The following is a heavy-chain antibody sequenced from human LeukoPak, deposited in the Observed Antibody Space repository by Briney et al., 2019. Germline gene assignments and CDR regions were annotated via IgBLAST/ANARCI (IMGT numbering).Heavy chain of an antibody. CDR1: GGSISSYY. J-gene: IGHJ4*02. Sequence: SETLSLTCTVSGGSISSYYWSWIRQPPGKGLEYIGYIYYSGSTNYNPSLKSRVTISVDTSKNQFSLKLSSVTAADTAVYYCARLPDYGAHRFDYWGQGTLVTVSS. CDR3: ARLPDYGAHRFDY. D-gene: IGHD4-17*01. CDR2: IYYSGST. V-gene: IGHV4-59*08.